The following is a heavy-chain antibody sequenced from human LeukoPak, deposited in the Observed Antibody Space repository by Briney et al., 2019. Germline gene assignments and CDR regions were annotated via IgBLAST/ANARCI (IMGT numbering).Heavy chain of an antibody. CDR1: GGTFSSYA. CDR2: IIPIFGTA. D-gene: IGHD6-19*01. Sequence: SVKVSCNASGGTFSSYAISWVRQAPGQGHEWMGGIIPIFGTANYAQKFQGRVTITTDESTSTAYMELSSLRSEDTAVYYCAVFNLGIAVAGSSWGQGTLVTVSS. CDR3: AVFNLGIAVAGSS. V-gene: IGHV1-69*05. J-gene: IGHJ4*02.